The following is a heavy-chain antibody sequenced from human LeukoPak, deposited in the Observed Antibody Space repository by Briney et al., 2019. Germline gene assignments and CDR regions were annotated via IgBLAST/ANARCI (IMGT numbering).Heavy chain of an antibody. CDR2: IHSDGIGT. J-gene: IGHJ4*02. Sequence: GGSLRLSCAASGFSFSTSWMHWVRQAPGKGLVWVSRIHSDGIGTTYADSVKGQFTISRDISKNTLDLQMNNLRAEDTAVYYCARDHYYVPDYWGQGTLVTVSS. CDR3: ARDHYYVPDY. V-gene: IGHV3-74*03. D-gene: IGHD3-10*02. CDR1: GFSFSTSW.